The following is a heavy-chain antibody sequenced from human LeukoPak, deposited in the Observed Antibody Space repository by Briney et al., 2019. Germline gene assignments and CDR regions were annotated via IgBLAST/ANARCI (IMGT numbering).Heavy chain of an antibody. J-gene: IGHJ3*02. V-gene: IGHV5-10-1*01. CDR1: GYSFTSYW. Sequence: HGESLKISCKGSGYSFTSYWISWVRQMPGKGLEWMGRIDPSDSYTNYSPSFQGHVTISADKSISTAYLQWSSLKASDTAMYYCDATPQYYYGSGSSNDAFDIWGQGTMVTVSS. CDR3: DATPQYYYGSGSSNDAFDI. D-gene: IGHD3-10*01. CDR2: IDPSDSYT.